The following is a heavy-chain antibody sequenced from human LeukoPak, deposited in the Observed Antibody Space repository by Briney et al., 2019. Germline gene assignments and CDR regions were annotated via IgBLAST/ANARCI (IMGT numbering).Heavy chain of an antibody. D-gene: IGHD3-10*01. CDR1: GYTFTSYY. J-gene: IGHJ4*02. CDR2: INPSAGGT. V-gene: IGHV1-46*01. Sequence: ASVKVSCKASGYTFTSYYVHWVRQAPGQGLEWMGIINPSAGGTQYAQNFQGRVTMTRDTSTSTVYMEPTSLRSEDTAVYFCARDWGNTRTYSWGYYFDYWGQGTLVTVSS. CDR3: ARDWGNTRTYSWGYYFDY.